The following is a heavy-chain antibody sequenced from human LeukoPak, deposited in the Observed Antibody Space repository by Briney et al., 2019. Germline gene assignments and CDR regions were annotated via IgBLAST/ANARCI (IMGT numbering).Heavy chain of an antibody. V-gene: IGHV6-1*01. Sequence: PSQTLSLTCAISGDSVSSNGAAWNWIRQSTSRGLEWLGRTYYRSKWYNDYAVSVKSRITFNPDTSKNHFSLQLNSVTPEDTAVYFCAGGHSGGWLDYWGQGILVTVSS. CDR2: TYYRSKWYN. D-gene: IGHD6-19*01. CDR1: GDSVSSNGAA. CDR3: AGGHSGGWLDY. J-gene: IGHJ4*02.